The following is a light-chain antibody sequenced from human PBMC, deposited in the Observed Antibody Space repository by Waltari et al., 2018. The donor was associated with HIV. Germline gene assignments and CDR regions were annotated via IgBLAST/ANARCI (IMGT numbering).Light chain of an antibody. CDR3: CSYTGTNPFLL. V-gene: IGLV2-23*02. CDR1: SRHVASYNL. J-gene: IGLJ2*01. Sequence: QSALTQPASVSGSPGQSITIPCTGTSRHVASYNLVSWYQQHPGIAPKLMIYEVSKRPSGVSNRFSGSKSGNTASLTISGLQAEDEADYYCCSYTGTNPFLLFGGGTKLTVL. CDR2: EVS.